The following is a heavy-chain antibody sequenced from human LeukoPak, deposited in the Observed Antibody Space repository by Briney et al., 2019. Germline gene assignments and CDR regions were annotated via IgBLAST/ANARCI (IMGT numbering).Heavy chain of an antibody. Sequence: GGFRRPSCAAPGITLRSYSMNWVRQSPGKGLEWGSYISSSSSTIYYADSVKGRFTFSRDNAKNSLYLKMNSLRAEYTAVYYCAKDYIAADYWGQGTLVTVSS. CDR1: GITLRSYS. D-gene: IGHD6-25*01. V-gene: IGHV3-48*01. CDR3: AKDYIAADY. J-gene: IGHJ4*02. CDR2: ISSSSSTI.